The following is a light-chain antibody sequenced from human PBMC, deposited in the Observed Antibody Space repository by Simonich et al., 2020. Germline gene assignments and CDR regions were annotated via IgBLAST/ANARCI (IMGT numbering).Light chain of an antibody. CDR1: SSDVGGYNY. Sequence: QSALTHPASVSGSPGQSITISCTGTSSDVGGYNYVSWYQQHPGKAPKPMIYDVSNRPSGVSNRFSGSKSGNTASLTISGLQAEDGADYYCSSYTSSSTLVFGGGTKLTVL. CDR3: SSYTSSSTLV. CDR2: DVS. V-gene: IGLV2-14*03. J-gene: IGLJ2*01.